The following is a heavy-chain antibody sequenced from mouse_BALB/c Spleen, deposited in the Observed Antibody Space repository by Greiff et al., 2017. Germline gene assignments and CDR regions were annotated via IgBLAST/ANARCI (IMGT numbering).Heavy chain of an antibody. CDR3: ARTGGDYAMDY. CDR1: DSAFFPIAF. J-gene: IGHJ4*01. Sequence: QVQLQQSGSELRSPGSSVKLSCKDFDSAFFPIAFMCVVRQQPGHGFEWIGDLLASIGRTIYGEKFEDKATLDADTVSNTAYLELNSQTAEDAAIYYCARTGGDYAMDYWGQGTSVTVSA. V-gene: IGHV15-2*02. CDR2: LLASIGRT.